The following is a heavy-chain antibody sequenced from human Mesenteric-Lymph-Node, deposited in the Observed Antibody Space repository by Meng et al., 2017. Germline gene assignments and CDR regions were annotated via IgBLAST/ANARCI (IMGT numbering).Heavy chain of an antibody. V-gene: IGHV1-2*02. CDR3: ARDLSTNKRPRPNCGWFDP. D-gene: IGHD5/OR15-5a*01. CDR2: INPNSGGT. Sequence: ASVTVSFKASGYTFTCYYMHWVPQAPGQGLEWMGWINPNSGGTNYAQKFQGRVTMTRDTSISTAYMELSRLRSDDTAVYYCARDLSTNKRPRPNCGWFDPWGQGTLVTVSS. J-gene: IGHJ5*02. CDR1: GYTFTCYY.